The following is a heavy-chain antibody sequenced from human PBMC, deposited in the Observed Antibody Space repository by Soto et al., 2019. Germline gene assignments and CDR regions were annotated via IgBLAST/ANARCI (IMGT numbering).Heavy chain of an antibody. Sequence: QAQLVQSGAEVKKPGSSVQVSCKASGGTFSSYAISWVRQAPGQGLEWMGGIIPIFGTANYAQKFQGRVTITADESTSTAYMELSSLRSEDTAVYYCAREYGEYSYGSGWFDPWGQGTLVTVSS. CDR2: IIPIFGTA. CDR1: GGTFSSYA. D-gene: IGHD5-18*01. CDR3: AREYGEYSYGSGWFDP. V-gene: IGHV1-69*01. J-gene: IGHJ5*02.